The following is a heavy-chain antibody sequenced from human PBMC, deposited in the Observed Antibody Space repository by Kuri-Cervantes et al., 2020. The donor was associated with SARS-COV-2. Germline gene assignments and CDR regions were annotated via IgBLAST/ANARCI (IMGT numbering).Heavy chain of an antibody. Sequence: GESLKISCAASGFTFYNFGMTWVRQAPGKGLEWVSTINGGGDPTFYADSVKGRFTISRGNSKNMLYLQMSSLRAEDTARYYCAKGTFDIWGQGTMVTVSS. CDR2: INGGGDPT. J-gene: IGHJ3*02. V-gene: IGHV3-23*01. CDR3: AKGTFDI. CDR1: GFTFYNFG.